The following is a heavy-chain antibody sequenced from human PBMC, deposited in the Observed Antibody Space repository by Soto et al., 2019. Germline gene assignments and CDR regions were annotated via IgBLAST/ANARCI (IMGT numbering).Heavy chain of an antibody. CDR1: GGSFSGYY. CDR2: INHSGST. V-gene: IGHV4-34*01. J-gene: IGHJ4*02. D-gene: IGHD2-2*01. Sequence: SETLSLTCAVYGGSFSGYYWSWIRQPPGKGLEWIGEINHSGSTNYNPSLKSRVTISVDTSKNQFSLKLSSVTAADTAVYYCARGGNINIVVVPAAIYFDYWGQGTLVTVSS. CDR3: ARGGNINIVVVPAAIYFDY.